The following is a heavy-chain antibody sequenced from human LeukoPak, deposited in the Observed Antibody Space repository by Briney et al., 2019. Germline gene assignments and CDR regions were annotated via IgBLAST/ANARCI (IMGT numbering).Heavy chain of an antibody. J-gene: IGHJ4*02. V-gene: IGHV3-48*03. CDR3: ARAFDY. Sequence: GGSLRLSCAASGFTFSSYEMNWVRQAPGRGLEWVSYISSSSNTMYYADSVKGRFTISRDNAKNSLYLQMNSLRDEDTAVYYCARAFDYWGQGTLVAVSS. CDR1: GFTFSSYE. CDR2: ISSSSNTM.